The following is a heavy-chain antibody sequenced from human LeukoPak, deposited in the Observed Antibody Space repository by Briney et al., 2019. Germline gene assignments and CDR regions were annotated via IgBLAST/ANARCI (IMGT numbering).Heavy chain of an antibody. V-gene: IGHV3-30*02. CDR3: TSRGYSYGPGVDY. J-gene: IGHJ4*02. Sequence: GGSLRLSCAASGFTFSSYGMHWVRQAPGKGLEWVAFIRYDGSNKYYADSVKGRFTISRDNSKNTLYLQMNSLKTEDTAVYYCTSRGYSYGPGVDYWGQGTLVTVSS. CDR1: GFTFSSYG. D-gene: IGHD5-18*01. CDR2: IRYDGSNK.